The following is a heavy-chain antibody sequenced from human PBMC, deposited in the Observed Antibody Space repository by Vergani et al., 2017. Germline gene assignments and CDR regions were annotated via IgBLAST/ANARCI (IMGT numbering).Heavy chain of an antibody. V-gene: IGHV3-48*03. CDR2: ISSSGSTI. D-gene: IGHD3-16*02. CDR3: AKGLVRGGYTPLMD. J-gene: IGHJ4*02. CDR1: GFTFSSYE. Sequence: EVQLVESGGGLVQPGGSLRLSCAASGFTFSSYEMNWVRQAPGKGLEWVSYISSSGSTIYYADSVKGRFTISRDNSKNTLYLQMNSLRAEDTAVYYCAKGLVRGGYTPLMDWGQGTLVTVSS.